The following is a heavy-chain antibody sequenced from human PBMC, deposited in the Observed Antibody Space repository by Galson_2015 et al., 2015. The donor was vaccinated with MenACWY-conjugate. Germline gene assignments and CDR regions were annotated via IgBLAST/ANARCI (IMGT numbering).Heavy chain of an antibody. Sequence: SLRLSCAASGFSFRNYWMHWVRQAPGKGLVWVSRTNSDGSSTSYADSVKGRFTISRDNPKNTLYLQMNSLRAEDTAVYYCATLTGSDWTEYWGQGTLVTVSS. V-gene: IGHV3-74*01. CDR1: GFSFRNYW. D-gene: IGHD6-19*01. J-gene: IGHJ4*02. CDR3: ATLTGSDWTEY. CDR2: TNSDGSST.